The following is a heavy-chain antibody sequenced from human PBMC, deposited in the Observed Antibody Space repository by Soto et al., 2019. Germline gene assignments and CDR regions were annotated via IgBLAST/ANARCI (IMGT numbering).Heavy chain of an antibody. Sequence: HPGGSLILSCAASGFTFSSYAMSWVRQAPGKGLEWVSAISGSGGSTYYADSVKGRFTISRDNSKNTLYLQMNSLRAEDTAVYYCAKDLLRFLEWFRGGMDVWGQGTTVTVSS. CDR1: GFTFSSYA. CDR2: ISGSGGST. D-gene: IGHD3-3*01. V-gene: IGHV3-23*01. CDR3: AKDLLRFLEWFRGGMDV. J-gene: IGHJ6*02.